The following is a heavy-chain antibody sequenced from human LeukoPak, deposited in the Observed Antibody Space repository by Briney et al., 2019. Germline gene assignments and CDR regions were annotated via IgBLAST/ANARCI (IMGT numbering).Heavy chain of an antibody. CDR1: GYTFTDYY. Sequence: ASVKVSCKPSGYTFTDYYMHWVRQAPGQGLEWMGWINPNSGGTNYAQKFQGRVTMTRDTSISTAYMELSRLRSDDTAVYYCARDLYYSSTSCYYYYYMDVWGKGTTVTVSS. CDR2: INPNSGGT. V-gene: IGHV1-2*02. CDR3: ARDLYYSSTSCYYYYYMDV. J-gene: IGHJ6*03. D-gene: IGHD2-2*01.